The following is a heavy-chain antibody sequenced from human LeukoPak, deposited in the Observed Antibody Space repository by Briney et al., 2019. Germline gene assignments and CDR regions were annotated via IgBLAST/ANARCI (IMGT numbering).Heavy chain of an antibody. CDR1: GDSVFSNSAA. CDR2: TYYRSKWYN. CDR3: ARGSYTSTWF. Sequence: SRTLSLTCAISGDSVFSNSAAWSWIRQSPSGCLEWLVMTYYRSKWYNDYAVSVKSRITINPDTSKNQFSLQLNSVTPEDTAVYYCARGSYTSTWFGGQGTLVTV. D-gene: IGHD6-13*01. V-gene: IGHV6-1*01. J-gene: IGHJ4*02.